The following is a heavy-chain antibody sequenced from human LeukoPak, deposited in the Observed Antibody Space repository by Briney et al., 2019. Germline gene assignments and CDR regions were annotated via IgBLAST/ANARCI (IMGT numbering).Heavy chain of an antibody. CDR2: IYYSGST. CDR3: ARSGYDRFYYFDY. V-gene: IGHV4-59*01. J-gene: IGHJ4*02. D-gene: IGHD5-12*01. CDR1: GGSISSYY. Sequence: SETLSLTCTVSGGSISSYYWSWIRQPPGKGLEWIGYIYYSGSTNYNPSLKSRVTISVDTSKNQFSLKLSSVTAADTAAYYCARSGYDRFYYFDYWGQGTLVTVSS.